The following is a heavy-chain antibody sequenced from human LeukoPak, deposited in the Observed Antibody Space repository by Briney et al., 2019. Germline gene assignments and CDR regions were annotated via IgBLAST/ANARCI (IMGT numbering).Heavy chain of an antibody. D-gene: IGHD5-24*01. CDR3: AAINIAQLPVRVY. CDR2: ISSSGNTI. V-gene: IGHV3-48*03. Sequence: PGGSLRLSCAASRFALSTYEMNWVRQAPGKGLEWVSFISSSGNTIYYADSVKGRFTISRDNSKNTLYLQMNSLRVEDTAVYYCAAINIAQLPVRVYWGQGTLVTVSS. CDR1: RFALSTYE. J-gene: IGHJ4*02.